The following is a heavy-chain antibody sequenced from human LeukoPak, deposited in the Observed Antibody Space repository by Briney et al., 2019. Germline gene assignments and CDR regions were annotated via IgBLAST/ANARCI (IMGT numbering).Heavy chain of an antibody. J-gene: IGHJ4*02. Sequence: GASVKVSCKASGYTFTGYYMHWVRQAPGQGLEWMGWINPNSGGTNYAQKFQGRVTMTRDTSISTAYMELSRLRSEDTAVYYCARDGATEGYYYFDYWGQGTLVTVSS. V-gene: IGHV1-2*02. CDR2: INPNSGGT. D-gene: IGHD1-26*01. CDR3: ARDGATEGYYYFDY. CDR1: GYTFTGYY.